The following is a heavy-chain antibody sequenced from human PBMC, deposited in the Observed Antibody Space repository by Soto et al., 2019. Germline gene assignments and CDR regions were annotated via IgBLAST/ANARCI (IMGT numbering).Heavy chain of an antibody. CDR2: ISGDGSST. D-gene: IGHD5-12*01. CDR1: GFTFSSYW. J-gene: IGHJ4*02. CDR3: AKDRSYSGYDYVSAFDY. V-gene: IGHV3-74*01. Sequence: GSLRLSCAASGFTFSSYWMHWVRQAPGKGLVWVSAISGDGSSTSYADSVKGRFTISRDNSKNTLYLQMNSLRAEDTAVYYCAKDRSYSGYDYVSAFDYWGQGTLVTVSS.